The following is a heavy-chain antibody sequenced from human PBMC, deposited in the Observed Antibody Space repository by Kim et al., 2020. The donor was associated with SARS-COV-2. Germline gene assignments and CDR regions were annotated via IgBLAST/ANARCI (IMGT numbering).Heavy chain of an antibody. CDR1: GFTFDDYA. J-gene: IGHJ4*02. Sequence: GGSLRLSCAASGFTFDDYAMHWVRQAPGKGLEWVSLISGDGGSTYYADSVKGRFTISRDNSKNSLYLQMNSLRTEDTALYYCAKATTDGWELLYYFDYWGQGTLVTVSS. CDR3: AKATTDGWELLYYFDY. D-gene: IGHD1-26*01. V-gene: IGHV3-43*02. CDR2: ISGDGGST.